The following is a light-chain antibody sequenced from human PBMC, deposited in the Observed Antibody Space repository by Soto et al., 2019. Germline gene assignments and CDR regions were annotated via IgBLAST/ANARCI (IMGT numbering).Light chain of an antibody. CDR3: QQYGGSPRT. CDR2: GAS. V-gene: IGKV3-20*01. J-gene: IGKJ1*01. Sequence: ESVLTQSPVTLSLSRGERATLSCRASQSVTNSLAWYQQKPGQAPRLLIYGASSRATGIPDRFSGSGSGTDFTLTISRLEPEDFAVYYCQQYGGSPRTFGQGTKVDIK. CDR1: QSVTNS.